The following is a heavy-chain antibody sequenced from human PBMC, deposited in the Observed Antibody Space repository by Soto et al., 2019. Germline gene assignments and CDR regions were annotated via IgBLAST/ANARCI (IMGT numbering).Heavy chain of an antibody. J-gene: IGHJ4*02. CDR2: VTHSGTA. CDR3: ARIHWAQSSLDY. Sequence: SETLSLTCAVSGGSIDSGGFSLSWIRQPPGKGLEWIGYVTHSGTAYSIPSLNGRLTLSVDSSQTQFSLKLTSVTAADSAFYYCARIHWAQSSLDYWGRGILVTVSS. V-gene: IGHV4-30-2*01. CDR1: GGSIDSGGFS. D-gene: IGHD6-19*01.